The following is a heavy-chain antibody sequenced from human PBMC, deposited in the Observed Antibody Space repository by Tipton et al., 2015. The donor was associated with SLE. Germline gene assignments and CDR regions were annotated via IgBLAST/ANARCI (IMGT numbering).Heavy chain of an antibody. D-gene: IGHD4-17*01. Sequence: TLSLTCSVSGGSISSTSYYWGWMRQSPRKGLEWIGDIYYAGKTYYNSSLKSRVTISVDTSKNQFSLNLRSVTAADTAIYYCARHSDYGLRPYYFDYWGQGTLVTVSS. J-gene: IGHJ4*02. CDR3: ARHSDYGLRPYYFDY. V-gene: IGHV4-39*01. CDR2: IYYAGKT. CDR1: GGSISSTSYY.